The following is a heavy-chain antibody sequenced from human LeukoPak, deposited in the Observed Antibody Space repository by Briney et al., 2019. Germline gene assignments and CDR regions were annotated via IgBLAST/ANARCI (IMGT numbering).Heavy chain of an antibody. CDR1: GGSISSGDYY. V-gene: IGHV4-30-4*01. Sequence: SETVSLTCTVSGGSISSGDYYWSWIRQPPGKGLEWIGYIYYSGSTYYNPSLKSRVTISVDTSKNQFSLKLSSVTAADTAVYYCARSATMIVVGGYYFDYWGQGTLVTVSS. CDR2: IYYSGST. J-gene: IGHJ4*02. D-gene: IGHD3-22*01. CDR3: ARSATMIVVGGYYFDY.